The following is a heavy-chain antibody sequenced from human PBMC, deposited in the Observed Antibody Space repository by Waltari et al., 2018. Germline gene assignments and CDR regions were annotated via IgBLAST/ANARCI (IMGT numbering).Heavy chain of an antibody. V-gene: IGHV1-69*01. J-gene: IGHJ6*02. Sequence: QVQLVQSGAEVKKPGSSVKVSCKASVGTFRRYAISSVRQAPGQGLEWMGGIIPIFGTANYAQKFQGRVTITADESTSTAYMELSSLRSEDTAVYYCARDAGPYDSSMDVWGQGTTVTVSS. CDR1: VGTFRRYA. D-gene: IGHD3-22*01. CDR3: ARDAGPYDSSMDV. CDR2: IIPIFGTA.